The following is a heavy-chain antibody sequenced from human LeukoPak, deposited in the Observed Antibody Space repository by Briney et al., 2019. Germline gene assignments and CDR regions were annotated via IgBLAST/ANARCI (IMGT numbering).Heavy chain of an antibody. CDR1: GFTFSSYW. J-gene: IGHJ4*02. Sequence: GGSLRLSCAASGFTFSSYWMSWVRQAPGKGLEWVANIKQDGSEKYYVDSVKGRFTISRDNSKNTLYLQMNSLRAEDTAVYYCAKEGYGSGSYYSQDFDYWGQGTLVTVSS. D-gene: IGHD3-10*01. CDR3: AKEGYGSGSYYSQDFDY. V-gene: IGHV3-7*03. CDR2: IKQDGSEK.